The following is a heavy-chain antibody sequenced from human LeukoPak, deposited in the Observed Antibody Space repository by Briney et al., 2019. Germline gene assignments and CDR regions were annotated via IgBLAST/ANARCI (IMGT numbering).Heavy chain of an antibody. CDR2: IYPGDSDT. V-gene: IGHV5-51*01. Sequence: GESLKISCKGSGYSFTSYWIGWVRQMPGKGLEWIGIIYPGDSDTRYSPSFQGQVTISADKSISTAYLQWSSLKASDTAMYYCARRTDYYGSGSYFFHWGQGTLVTVSS. D-gene: IGHD3-10*01. CDR1: GYSFTSYW. CDR3: ARRTDYYGSGSYFFH. J-gene: IGHJ4*02.